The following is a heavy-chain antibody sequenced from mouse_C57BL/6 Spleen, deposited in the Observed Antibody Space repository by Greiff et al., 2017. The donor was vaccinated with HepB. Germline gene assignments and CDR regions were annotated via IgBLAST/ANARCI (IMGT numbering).Heavy chain of an antibody. D-gene: IGHD1-1*01. CDR1: GYAFSSSW. CDR3: ARGGDYYGGSTWFAY. V-gene: IGHV1-82*01. CDR2: IYPGDGDT. J-gene: IGHJ3*01. Sequence: VQLQQSGPELVKPGASVKISCKASGYAFSSSWMNWVKQRPGKGLEWIGRIYPGDGDTNYNGKFTGKATLTADRSSSTAYMQLSSLPSEDSAVYFGARGGDYYGGSTWFAYWGQGTLVTVSA.